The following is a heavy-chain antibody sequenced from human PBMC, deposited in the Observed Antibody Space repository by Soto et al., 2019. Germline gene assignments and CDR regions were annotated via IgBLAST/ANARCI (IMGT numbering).Heavy chain of an antibody. J-gene: IGHJ4*02. Sequence: GESLKISCKGSGYFFSSQWIAWVRLMPGKGLEWMGIIHPGDSDTRYSPSFQGQVTISVDGSINTAYLQSRSLEASDTAVCYCASHGQHRHRPLAFWGQGTPVTVSS. D-gene: IGHD2-21*01. CDR1: GYFFSSQW. CDR2: IHPGDSDT. V-gene: IGHV5-51*01. CDR3: ASHGQHRHRPLAF.